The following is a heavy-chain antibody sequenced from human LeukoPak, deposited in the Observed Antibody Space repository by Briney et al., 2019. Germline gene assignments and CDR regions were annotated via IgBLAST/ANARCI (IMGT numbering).Heavy chain of an antibody. CDR2: IWYDGSNR. Sequence: WRSLRLSCAASGFTFSSYGMHWVRQAPGKGLEWVAVIWYDGSNRYYGDSVNGRFTISRENSKQTLYLQMNSLRVEETAVHYCARGDGYNDAEYLQHSGQGTLVTVS. CDR3: ARGDGYNDAEYLQH. V-gene: IGHV3-33*01. CDR1: GFTFSSYG. D-gene: IGHD5-24*01. J-gene: IGHJ1*01.